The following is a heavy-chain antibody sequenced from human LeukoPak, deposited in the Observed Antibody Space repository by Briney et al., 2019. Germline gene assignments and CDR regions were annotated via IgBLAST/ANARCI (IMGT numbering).Heavy chain of an antibody. J-gene: IGHJ4*02. D-gene: IGHD1-26*01. CDR2: ISYDGSNK. Sequence: PGRSLRLSCAASGFTFSSYGMHWVRQAPGKGLEWVAVISYDGSNKYYADSVKSRFTISRDNSKNTLYLQMNSLRAEDTAVYYCVVGATHDYWGQGTLVTVSS. CDR1: GFTFSSYG. V-gene: IGHV3-30*03. CDR3: VVGATHDY.